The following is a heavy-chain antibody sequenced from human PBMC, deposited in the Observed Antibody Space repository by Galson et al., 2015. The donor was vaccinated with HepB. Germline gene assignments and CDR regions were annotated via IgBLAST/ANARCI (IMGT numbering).Heavy chain of an antibody. Sequence: SLRLSCAASGFTVSSKFMSWVRQAPGMGLEWVSVIYSGGNTYYADSVKGRFTISRDNARNSLYLQMNSLRVEDTAVYYCARARGWVGWGQGTLVTVSS. CDR3: ARARGWVG. CDR1: GFTVSSKF. J-gene: IGHJ4*02. CDR2: IYSGGNT. V-gene: IGHV3-53*01. D-gene: IGHD1-26*01.